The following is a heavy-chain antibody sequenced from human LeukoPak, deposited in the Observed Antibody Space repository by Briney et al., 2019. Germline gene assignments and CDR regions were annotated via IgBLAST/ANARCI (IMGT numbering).Heavy chain of an antibody. Sequence: ASVKVSCKASGYTFTTYYMHWVRHAPGQGLERMGIINPSGGSTSYAQKFQGRVTMTRDTSTSTVYMELSSLRSEDTAVYYCARGTNDYDSGSLNWFDPWGQGTLVTVSS. CDR1: GYTFTTYY. CDR2: INPSGGST. V-gene: IGHV1-46*01. D-gene: IGHD3-10*01. J-gene: IGHJ5*02. CDR3: ARGTNDYDSGSLNWFDP.